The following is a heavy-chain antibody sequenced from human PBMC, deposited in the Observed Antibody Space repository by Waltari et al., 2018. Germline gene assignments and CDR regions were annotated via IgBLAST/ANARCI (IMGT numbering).Heavy chain of an antibody. J-gene: IGHJ4*02. Sequence: QVQLVESGGGVVQPGRSLRLSCAASGFTFSSYAMHWVRQAPGKGLEWVAVISYDGSNKYYADSVKGRFIISRDNSKNTLYLQMNSLRAEDTAVYYCARVKSPTPITIFGVVDYWGQGTLVTVS. D-gene: IGHD3-3*01. CDR2: ISYDGSNK. CDR1: GFTFSSYA. V-gene: IGHV3-30-3*01. CDR3: ARVKSPTPITIFGVVDY.